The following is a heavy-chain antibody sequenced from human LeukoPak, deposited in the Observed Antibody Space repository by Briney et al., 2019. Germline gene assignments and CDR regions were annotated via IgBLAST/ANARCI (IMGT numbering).Heavy chain of an antibody. D-gene: IGHD3-10*01. CDR1: GFTFSNYE. V-gene: IGHV3-74*01. CDR2: INSDGSST. J-gene: IGHJ4*02. CDR3: ARELGTWFGEVGGVGY. Sequence: GGSLRLSCAASGFTFSNYEMNWVRQAPGKGLVWVSRINSDGSSTSYADSVKGRFTISRDNAKNTLYLQMNSLRAEDTAVYYCARELGTWFGEVGGVGYWGQGTLVTVSS.